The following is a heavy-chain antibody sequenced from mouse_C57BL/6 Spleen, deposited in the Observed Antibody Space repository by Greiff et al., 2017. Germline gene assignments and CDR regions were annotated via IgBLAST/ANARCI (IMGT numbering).Heavy chain of an antibody. V-gene: IGHV5-17*01. D-gene: IGHD2-2*01. CDR1: GFTFSDYG. CDR2: ISSGSSTI. CDR3: ARPYGYDHRYYFDY. J-gene: IGHJ2*01. Sequence: EVQGVESGGGLVKPGGSLKLSCAASGFTFSDYGMHWVRQAPEQGLEWVAYISSGSSTIDYADTVKGRFTISRDNAKNTLFLQTTSLRSEDTAMYYCARPYGYDHRYYFDYWGQGTTLTVSS.